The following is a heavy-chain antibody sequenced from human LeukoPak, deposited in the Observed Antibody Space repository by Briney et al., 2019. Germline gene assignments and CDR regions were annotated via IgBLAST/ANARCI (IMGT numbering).Heavy chain of an antibody. CDR3: VKRRGGGGQHDYHFDF. J-gene: IGHJ4*02. CDR1: GFTINNYA. CDR2: LSGSGGSV. D-gene: IGHD3-16*01. V-gene: IGHV3-23*01. Sequence: GGSLRLSCAASGFTINNYAVVGVRQAPGKWLEWVSGLSGSGGSVWYADSVKGRFTIFRDNSKNTLYLQMNSLRAEDTARYYCVKRRGGGGQHDYHFDFWGQGTLVTVSS.